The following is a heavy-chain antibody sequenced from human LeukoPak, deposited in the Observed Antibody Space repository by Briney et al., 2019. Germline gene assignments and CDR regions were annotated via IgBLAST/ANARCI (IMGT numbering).Heavy chain of an antibody. CDR3: AKNSRSSGYYLDY. J-gene: IGHJ4*02. CDR1: GFTFSSFA. V-gene: IGHV3-23*01. Sequence: PGGSLRLSCAASGFTFSSFAMSWVRQAPGKGLEWVSTISGSGGSTSYADPVKGRFTISRDNSKNTLYLQMNSLRAEDTALYYCAKNSRSSGYYLDYWGQGTLVTVSS. D-gene: IGHD3-22*01. CDR2: ISGSGGST.